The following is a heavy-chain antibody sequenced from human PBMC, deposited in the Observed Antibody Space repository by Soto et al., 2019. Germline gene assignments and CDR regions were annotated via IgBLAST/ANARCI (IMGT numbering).Heavy chain of an antibody. Sequence: SETLSLTCTVSGGSVSSGSYYWSWIRQPPGKGLEWIGYIYYGGSTNYNPSLKSRVTISVDTSKNQFSLKLSSVTAADTAVYYCARGSGLGLVMYFDYWGQGTLVTVSS. CDR1: GGSVSSGSYY. CDR3: ARGSGLGLVMYFDY. J-gene: IGHJ4*02. D-gene: IGHD7-27*01. V-gene: IGHV4-61*01. CDR2: IYYGGST.